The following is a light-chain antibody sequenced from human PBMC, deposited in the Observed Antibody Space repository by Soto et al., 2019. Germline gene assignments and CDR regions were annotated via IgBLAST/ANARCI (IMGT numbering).Light chain of an antibody. CDR3: QQSYSSPIT. CDR1: QSISNY. Sequence: DIQMTQSPSPLSASVGDRVTITCRASQSISNYLNWYQQKPGKAPKLLIYAASSLQSGVPSRFSGSGSGADFTLTISSLQPEDFATYYCQQSYSSPITFGQGTLLETK. V-gene: IGKV1-39*01. CDR2: AAS. J-gene: IGKJ5*01.